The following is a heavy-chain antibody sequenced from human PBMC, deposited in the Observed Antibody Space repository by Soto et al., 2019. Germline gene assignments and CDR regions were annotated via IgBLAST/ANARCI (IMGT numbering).Heavy chain of an antibody. V-gene: IGHV1-3*01. CDR2: INAGNGNT. CDR3: ARDPRIAAAGDYYYYYGMDV. J-gene: IGHJ6*02. D-gene: IGHD6-13*01. Sequence: ASVKVSCKASGYTFTSYAMHWVRQAPGQRLEWMGWINAGNGNTKYSQKFQGRVTITRDTSASTAYMELSSLRSEDTAVYYCARDPRIAAAGDYYYYYGMDVWGQGTTVTVSS. CDR1: GYTFTSYA.